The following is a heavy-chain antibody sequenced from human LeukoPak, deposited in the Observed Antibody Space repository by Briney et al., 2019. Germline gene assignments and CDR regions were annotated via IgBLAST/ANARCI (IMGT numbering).Heavy chain of an antibody. J-gene: IGHJ3*02. V-gene: IGHV3-11*04. CDR1: GFTFTDYY. CDR3: ARGRDGYNSGAFDI. Sequence: GGSLRLSCAASGFTFTDYYMSWIRQAPGKGLEWVSYISNSGSSTYYADSVKGRFTISRDIAKNSLYLQMSSLRAEDTAVYSCARGRDGYNSGAFDIWGQGTMVTVSS. D-gene: IGHD5-24*01. CDR2: ISNSGSST.